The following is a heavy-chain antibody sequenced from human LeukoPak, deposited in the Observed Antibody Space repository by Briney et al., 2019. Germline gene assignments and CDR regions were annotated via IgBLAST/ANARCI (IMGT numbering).Heavy chain of an antibody. Sequence: ASVKVSCKASGYTFTGYYMHWVRQAPGQGLEWMGWINPNSGGTNYAQKFQGRVTMTRDTSISTAYMELSRLRCDDTAVYYCARPRLSSSWYLDYWGQGTLVTVSS. V-gene: IGHV1-2*02. D-gene: IGHD6-13*01. CDR1: GYTFTGYY. CDR3: ARPRLSSSWYLDY. CDR2: INPNSGGT. J-gene: IGHJ4*02.